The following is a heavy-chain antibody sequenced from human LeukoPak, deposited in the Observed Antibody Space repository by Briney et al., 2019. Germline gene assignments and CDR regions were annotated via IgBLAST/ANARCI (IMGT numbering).Heavy chain of an antibody. CDR1: GGSISSYY. V-gene: IGHV4-59*01. J-gene: IGHJ5*02. D-gene: IGHD3-10*01. Sequence: SETLSLTCTVSGGSISSYYWSWVRQPPGKGLEWIGYIYYSGSTNYNPSLKSRVTISVDTSKNQFSLKLSSVTAADTAVYYCARGGDYYGSGSYYAFDPWGQGTLVTVSS. CDR2: IYYSGST. CDR3: ARGGDYYGSGSYYAFDP.